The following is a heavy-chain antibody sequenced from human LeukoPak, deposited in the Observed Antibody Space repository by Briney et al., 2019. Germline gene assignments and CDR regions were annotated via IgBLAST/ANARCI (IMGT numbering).Heavy chain of an antibody. CDR2: INYSGST. D-gene: IGHD3/OR15-3a*01. CDR3: ARQTGSGLFILP. Sequence: SETLSLTCSVSGGSIRSYYWSWIRQPPGKGLEWIGYINYSGSTNYKPSLKSRVTISVDRSKKQFSLKLTSVTAADTAVYYCARQTGSGLFILPGGQGTLVTVSS. V-gene: IGHV4-59*08. J-gene: IGHJ4*02. CDR1: GGSIRSYY.